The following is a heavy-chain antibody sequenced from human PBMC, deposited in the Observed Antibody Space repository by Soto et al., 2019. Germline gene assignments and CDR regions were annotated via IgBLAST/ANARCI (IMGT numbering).Heavy chain of an antibody. V-gene: IGHV4-39*01. CDR3: ARRGGCSGGSCYSWFDP. J-gene: IGHJ5*02. D-gene: IGHD2-15*01. CDR2: IYYSGST. CDR1: GGSISSSSYY. Sequence: SETLSLTCTVSGGSISSSSYYWGWIRQPPGKGLEWIGSIYYSGSTYYNPSLKSRVTISVDTSKNQFSLKLSSVTAADTAVYYCARRGGCSGGSCYSWFDPWGQGTLVTVSS.